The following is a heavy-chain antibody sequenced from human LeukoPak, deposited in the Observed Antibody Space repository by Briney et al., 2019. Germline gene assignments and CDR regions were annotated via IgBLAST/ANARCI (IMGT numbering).Heavy chain of an antibody. CDR2: IKGRDK. CDR3: ARDVDWNYDL. V-gene: IGHV3-7*01. CDR1: GFTLSNYW. Sequence: GESLRLSCVGSGFTLSNYWMNWVSQAAGKGREWVAYIKGRDKGHVDSVKGRFSVSRDDARNSLYLQMDSLRAEDTAVYYCARDVDWNYDLWGQGTVVRVSS. J-gene: IGHJ4*02. D-gene: IGHD1-7*01.